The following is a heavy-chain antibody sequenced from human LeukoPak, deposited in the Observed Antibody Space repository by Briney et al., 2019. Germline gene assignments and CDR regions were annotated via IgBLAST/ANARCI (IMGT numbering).Heavy chain of an antibody. CDR2: IYYXGXT. V-gene: IGHV4-31*03. CDR1: GGSISSGGYY. CDR3: ARSRWLQDWPIDY. Sequence: TLSLTCTVSGGSISSGGYYWSWIRQHPGKGLXXIGYIYYXGXTXYXXXXXSRVTISVDTSKNQFSLKLSSVTAADTAVYYCARSRWLQDWPIDYWGQGTLVTVSS. J-gene: IGHJ4*02. D-gene: IGHD5-24*01.